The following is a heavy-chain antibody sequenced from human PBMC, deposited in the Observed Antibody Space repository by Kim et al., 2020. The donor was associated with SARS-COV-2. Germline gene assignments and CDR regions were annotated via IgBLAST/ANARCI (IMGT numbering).Heavy chain of an antibody. V-gene: IGHV4-34*01. CDR2: INHSGST. CDR3: ARDSPDCGGDCYPNWFDP. D-gene: IGHD2-21*02. Sequence: SETLSLTCAVYGGSFSGYYWSWIRQPPGKGLEWIGEINHSGSTNYNPSLKSRVTISVDTSKNQFSLKLSSVTAADTAVYYCARDSPDCGGDCYPNWFDPWGQGTLVTVSS. J-gene: IGHJ5*02. CDR1: GGSFSGYY.